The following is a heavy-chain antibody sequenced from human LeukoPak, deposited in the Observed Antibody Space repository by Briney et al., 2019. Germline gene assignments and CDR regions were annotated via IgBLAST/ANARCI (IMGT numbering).Heavy chain of an antibody. V-gene: IGHV4-34*01. CDR3: ARGNRPYGEHEAFDI. J-gene: IGHJ3*02. Sequence: SETLSLTCAVYGGSFSGYYWSWIRQPPGKGLEWIGEINHSGSTNYNPSLKSRVTISVDTSKNQFSLKVSSVSAADTAVYYCARGNRPYGEHEAFDIWGHGTTVTASP. D-gene: IGHD3-10*01. CDR2: INHSGST. CDR1: GGSFSGYY.